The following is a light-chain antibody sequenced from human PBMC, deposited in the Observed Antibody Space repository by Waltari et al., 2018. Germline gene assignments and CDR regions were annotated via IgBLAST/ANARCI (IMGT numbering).Light chain of an antibody. CDR1: QSISVY. CDR2: GAT. CDR3: QQSFTTLWT. V-gene: IGKV1-39*01. J-gene: IGKJ1*01. Sequence: DIQMTQSPSTLSASVGDRVTISCRAGQSISVYLNWYQQKHGEAPKLLIHGATTLENGVPTRFSGSGSRTYFPLTISTLQPEDFATYYCQQSFTTLWTFGQGTEVEIK.